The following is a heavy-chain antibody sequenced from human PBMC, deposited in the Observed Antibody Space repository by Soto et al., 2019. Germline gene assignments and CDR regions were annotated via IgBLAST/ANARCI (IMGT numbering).Heavy chain of an antibody. D-gene: IGHD6-13*01. CDR3: AREYSSSWYRAFDI. V-gene: IGHV1-69*04. Sequence: SVKDSCKASGGTFSSYTISWVRQAPGQGLEWMGRIIPILGIANYAQKFQGRVTITADKSTSTAYMELSSLRSEDTAVYYCAREYSSSWYRAFDIWGQGTMVTVSS. CDR1: GGTFSSYT. J-gene: IGHJ3*02. CDR2: IIPILGIA.